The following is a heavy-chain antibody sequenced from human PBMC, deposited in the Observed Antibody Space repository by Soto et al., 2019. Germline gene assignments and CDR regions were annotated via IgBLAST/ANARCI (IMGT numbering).Heavy chain of an antibody. CDR3: AVELYSGGSCCSFDI. Sequence: SVKVSCKTSGFTFSNSSVQWVRQARGQRLEWMGWIVVGSGNTGYAQKFRERVTISRDMSTSTAHMEVTSLTSEDTAVYYCAVELYSGGSCCSFDIWGQRAMVPV. CDR1: GFTFSNSS. V-gene: IGHV1-58*01. D-gene: IGHD2-15*01. CDR2: IVVGSGNT. J-gene: IGHJ3*02.